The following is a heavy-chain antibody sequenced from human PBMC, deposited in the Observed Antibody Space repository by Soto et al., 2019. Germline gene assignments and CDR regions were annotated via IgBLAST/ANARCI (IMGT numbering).Heavy chain of an antibody. CDR1: GGSISSYY. V-gene: IGHV4-59*01. CDR2: IYYSGST. Sequence: PSETLSLTCTVSGGSISSYYWSWIRQPPGKGLEWIGYIYYSGSTNYNPSLKSRVTISVDTSKNQFSLKLSSVTAADTAVYYCARNRFVCSSTSCYRGYNWFDPWGQGTLVTVSS. CDR3: ARNRFVCSSTSCYRGYNWFDP. J-gene: IGHJ5*02. D-gene: IGHD2-2*02.